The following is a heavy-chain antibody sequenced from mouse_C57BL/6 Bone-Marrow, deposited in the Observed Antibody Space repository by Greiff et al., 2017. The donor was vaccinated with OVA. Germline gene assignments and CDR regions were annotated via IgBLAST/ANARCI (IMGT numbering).Heavy chain of an antibody. Sequence: LQESGAELVRPGTSVKVSCKASGYAFTNYLIEWVKQRPGQGLEWIGVINPGSGGTNYNEKFKGKATLTADKSSSTAYMQLSSLTSEDSAVYFCARDPYYYGSSFYFDYWGQGTTLTVSS. CDR2: INPGSGGT. CDR1: GYAFTNYL. V-gene: IGHV1-54*01. D-gene: IGHD1-1*01. J-gene: IGHJ2*01. CDR3: ARDPYYYGSSFYFDY.